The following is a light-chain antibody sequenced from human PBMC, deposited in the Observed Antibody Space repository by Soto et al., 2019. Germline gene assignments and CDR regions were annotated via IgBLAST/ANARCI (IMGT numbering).Light chain of an antibody. V-gene: IGKV3-20*01. CDR2: GAS. J-gene: IGKJ1*01. Sequence: EIVLTQSPGTLSLSPGERATLSCRASQSVSSSYLAWYQQKPGQAPRLLIYGASSRATGIPDMFSGSGSATDFTLTISRLEPEDFAVYYCQQYGVSPWTFGQGTKVEIK. CDR1: QSVSSSY. CDR3: QQYGVSPWT.